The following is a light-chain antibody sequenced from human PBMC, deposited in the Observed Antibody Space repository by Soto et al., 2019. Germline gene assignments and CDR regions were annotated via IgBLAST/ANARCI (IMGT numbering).Light chain of an antibody. CDR1: QNINNY. V-gene: IGKV1-6*01. CDR3: LKKYFYPFN. J-gene: IGKJ5*01. Sequence: IQMTQSPSSLSASVGDRVTITCQSIQNINNYLDWFQQKPGKAPKLLIYAASNLQSGVPARFSGSGSGTDFTLTISSLQPEDFATYYCLKKYFYPFNFGPGTRLEIK. CDR2: AAS.